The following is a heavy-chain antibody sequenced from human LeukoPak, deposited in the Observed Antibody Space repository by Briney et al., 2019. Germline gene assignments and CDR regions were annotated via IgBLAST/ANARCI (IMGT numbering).Heavy chain of an antibody. Sequence: PGGSLRLSCAASGFTFSSYWTHWVRQAPGKGLVWVSRIKSDGSSTSYADSVKGRFTISRDNAKNTLYLQMNSLSAEDTAVYYCTRVPYLGGQGTLVTVSS. J-gene: IGHJ4*02. V-gene: IGHV3-74*01. D-gene: IGHD2/OR15-2a*01. CDR3: TRVPYL. CDR1: GFTFSSYW. CDR2: IKSDGSST.